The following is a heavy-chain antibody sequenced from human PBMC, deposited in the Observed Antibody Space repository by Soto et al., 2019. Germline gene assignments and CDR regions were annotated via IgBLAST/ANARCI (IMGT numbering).Heavy chain of an antibody. CDR2: ISSTTNYI. Sequence: EVQLVESGGGLVKPGGSLRLSCAASGFTFTRYSMNWVRQAPGKGLEWVSSISSTTNYIYYGESMKGRFTISRDNAKNSLYLEMNSLRAEDTDVYYCARESEDLTSNFDYCGQGTLVTVSS. CDR1: GFTFTRYS. J-gene: IGHJ4*02. CDR3: ARESEDLTSNFDY. V-gene: IGHV3-21*06.